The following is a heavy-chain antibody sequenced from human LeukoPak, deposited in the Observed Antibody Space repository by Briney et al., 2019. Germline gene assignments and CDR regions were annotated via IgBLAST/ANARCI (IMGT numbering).Heavy chain of an antibody. J-gene: IGHJ4*02. V-gene: IGHV1-2*02. CDR2: INPNSGGT. CDR3: ARAKTVTNVFRFDY. D-gene: IGHD4-17*01. CDR1: GYTFTGYY. Sequence: ASVKVSCKASGYTFTGYYMHWVRQAPGQGLEWMGWINPNSGGTNYAQKFQGRVTMTRDTSISTAYMELSRPRSDDTAVYYCARAKTVTNVFRFDYWGQGTLVTVSS.